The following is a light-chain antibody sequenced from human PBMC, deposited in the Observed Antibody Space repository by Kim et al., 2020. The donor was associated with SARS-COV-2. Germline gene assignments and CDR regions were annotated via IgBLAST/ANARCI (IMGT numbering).Light chain of an antibody. J-gene: IGLJ2*01. V-gene: IGLV1-51*01. CDR3: GTWDSSLSEVV. Sequence: QSVLTQPPSVSAAPGQKVTISCSGSSSNIGNNFVSWYQHLPGTAPKLLIYDNNKRPSGIPDRFSGSKSATSATLGITGLQTGDEADYYCGTWDSSLSEVVFGGGTQLTVL. CDR2: DNN. CDR1: SSNIGNNF.